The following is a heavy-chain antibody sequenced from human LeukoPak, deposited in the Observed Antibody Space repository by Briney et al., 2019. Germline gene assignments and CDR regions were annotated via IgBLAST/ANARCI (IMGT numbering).Heavy chain of an antibody. CDR2: ISSSGTYI. CDR1: GFTFSTYT. V-gene: IGHV3-21*01. J-gene: IGHJ4*02. D-gene: IGHD5/OR15-5a*01. Sequence: GGSLRLSCAASGFTFSTYTMNWVRQAPGKGLEWVSSISSSGTYIYYADSVKGRLTISRDNAKNSLYLQMNSLRAEDTAVYYCARGQVSFEYWGQGTLVTVSS. CDR3: ARGQVSFEY.